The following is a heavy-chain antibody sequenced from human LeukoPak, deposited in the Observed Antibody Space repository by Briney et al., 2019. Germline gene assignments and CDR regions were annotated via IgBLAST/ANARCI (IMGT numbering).Heavy chain of an antibody. CDR1: GFTFRSYA. CDR3: ARDSRRYGSGSYFDY. J-gene: IGHJ4*02. V-gene: IGHV3-30*04. CDR2: ISYDGGNE. D-gene: IGHD3-10*01. Sequence: GGSLRLSCAASGFTFRSYAMHWVRQAPGKGLEWVAVISYDGGNEYYADSVKGRFTISRDNSKNTLYLQMNSLRAEDTAVYYCARDSRRYGSGSYFDYWGQGTLVTVSS.